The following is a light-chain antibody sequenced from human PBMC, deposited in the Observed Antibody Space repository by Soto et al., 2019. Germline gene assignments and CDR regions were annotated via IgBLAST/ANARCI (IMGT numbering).Light chain of an antibody. J-gene: IGKJ3*01. V-gene: IGKV3-20*01. CDR2: GTS. CDR1: QSISSTY. Sequence: EVVLTQSPGTLSLSPGERATLSCRTSQSISSTYLAWYQQKPGQAPRLLMSGTSRRATGIPDRFSGSGSGTDFTLSISRLEPEDFAVYYCQHYGDSPPFTFGPGTKVDL. CDR3: QHYGDSPPFT.